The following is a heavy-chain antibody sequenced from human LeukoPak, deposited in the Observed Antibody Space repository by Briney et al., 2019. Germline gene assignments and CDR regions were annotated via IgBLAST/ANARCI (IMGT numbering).Heavy chain of an antibody. V-gene: IGHV3-30*18. D-gene: IGHD3-10*02. Sequence: GRSLRLSCAASGFTFSTYGMHWVRQAPGKGLEWVALMSYDGSNKYYADSVRGRFTISRDNSKNSLYLQMNSLRAEDTAVYYCAELGITMIGGVWGKGTTVTISS. J-gene: IGHJ6*04. CDR1: GFTFSTYG. CDR2: MSYDGSNK. CDR3: AELGITMIGGV.